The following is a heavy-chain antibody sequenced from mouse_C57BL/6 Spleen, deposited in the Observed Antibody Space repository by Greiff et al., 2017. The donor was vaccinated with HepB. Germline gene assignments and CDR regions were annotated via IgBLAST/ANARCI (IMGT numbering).Heavy chain of an antibody. CDR1: GYSFTGYY. CDR3: ARRGVYDGYRDY. J-gene: IGHJ2*01. D-gene: IGHD2-3*01. V-gene: IGHV1-42*01. Sequence: VQLQQSGPELVKPGASVKISCKASGYSFTGYYMNWVKQSPEKSLEWIGEINPSTGGTTYNQKFKAKATLTVDKSSSTAYMQLKSLTSEDSAVYYCARRGVYDGYRDYWGQGTTLTVSS. CDR2: INPSTGGT.